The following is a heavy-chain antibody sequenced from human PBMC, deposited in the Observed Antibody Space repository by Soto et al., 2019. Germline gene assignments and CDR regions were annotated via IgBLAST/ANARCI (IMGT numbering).Heavy chain of an antibody. CDR3: AKGGLQASDGGTVLLWFGELLTYYFDY. Sequence: PGGSLRLSCAASGFTFSSYAMSWVRQAPGKGLEWVSAISGSGGSTYYADSVKGRFTISRDNSKNTLYLQMNILRAEDTAVYYCAKGGLQASDGGTVLLWFGELLTYYFDYWGKGTLFTVSS. D-gene: IGHD3-10*01. V-gene: IGHV3-23*01. J-gene: IGHJ4*02. CDR1: GFTFSSYA. CDR2: ISGSGGST.